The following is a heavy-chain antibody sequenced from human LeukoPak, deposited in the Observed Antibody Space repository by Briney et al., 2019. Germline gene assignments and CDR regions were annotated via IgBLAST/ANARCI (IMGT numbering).Heavy chain of an antibody. CDR2: INQDGSEK. D-gene: IGHD3-10*01. CDR1: GFTFRSYW. V-gene: IGHV3-7*01. Sequence: GGSLGLSCAASGFTFRSYWMNWARQAPGKGLEWVAIINQDGSEKYYVDSVKGRFTISRDNAKNSLYLQMNSLRVEDTAVYYCARAISMVRGLIYYGMDVWGQGTTVTASS. J-gene: IGHJ6*02. CDR3: ARAISMVRGLIYYGMDV.